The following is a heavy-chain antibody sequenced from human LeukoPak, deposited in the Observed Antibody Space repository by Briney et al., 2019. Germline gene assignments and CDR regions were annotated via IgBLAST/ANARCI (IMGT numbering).Heavy chain of an antibody. CDR1: GDSISRSSYY. J-gene: IGHJ4*02. V-gene: IGHV4-39*07. CDR3: ARDFQWLTYFDY. D-gene: IGHD6-19*01. Sequence: SETLSLTCNVSGDSISRSSYYWGWIRQPPGKGLEWIGNIFYSGRTYYNPSLRSRATISVDTSKNQFSLRLRSVTAADTAVYYCARDFQWLTYFDYWGQGTLVTVSS. CDR2: IFYSGRT.